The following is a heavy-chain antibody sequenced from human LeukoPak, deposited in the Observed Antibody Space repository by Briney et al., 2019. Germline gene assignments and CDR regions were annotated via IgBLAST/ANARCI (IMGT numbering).Heavy chain of an antibody. J-gene: IGHJ5*02. D-gene: IGHD2-15*01. V-gene: IGHV3-11*01. CDR1: GFTFSDYN. CDR3: AKHGLPLVVISAPLDP. CDR2: ISRSGSTK. Sequence: GGSLRLSCAASGFTFSDYNMRWIRQAPGKGLEWVSSISRSGSTKYYADSVKGRFTISRDNAKNSLFLQMNSLRAGDTAVYYCAKHGLPLVVISAPLDPWGQGTLVTVSS.